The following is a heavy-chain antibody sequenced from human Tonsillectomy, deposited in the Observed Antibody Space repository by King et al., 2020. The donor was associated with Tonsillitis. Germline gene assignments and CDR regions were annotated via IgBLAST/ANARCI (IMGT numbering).Heavy chain of an antibody. Sequence: QLQLQESGPGLVKPSETLSLTCTVSGGSISSSSYYWGWIRQPPGKGLEWIGSIYYSGSTYYNPSLKSRVTISADTSKNQFSLKLSSVTAADTAVYYCATHRREGYSYGSDAFDIWGQGTMVTVSS. CDR3: ATHRREGYSYGSDAFDI. CDR2: IYYSGST. V-gene: IGHV4-39*07. CDR1: GGSISSSSYY. D-gene: IGHD5-18*01. J-gene: IGHJ3*02.